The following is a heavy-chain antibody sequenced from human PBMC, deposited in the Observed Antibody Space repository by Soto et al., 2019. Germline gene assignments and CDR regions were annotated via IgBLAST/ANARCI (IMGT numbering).Heavy chain of an antibody. CDR1: QYTFTNFY. Sequence: ASVKVSCKASQYTFTNFYLHWVRQAPGQRPEWMGWINNGGGTIYAQKFQGRLAMTRDTSITTAYMELSRLTSDDTAFYYCATSSDWSPLLDHWGQGTLVTVSS. D-gene: IGHD6-19*01. CDR3: ATSSDWSPLLDH. CDR2: INNGGGT. J-gene: IGHJ4*02. V-gene: IGHV1-2*02.